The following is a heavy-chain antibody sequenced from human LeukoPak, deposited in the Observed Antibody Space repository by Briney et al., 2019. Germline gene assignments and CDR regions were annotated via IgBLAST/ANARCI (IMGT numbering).Heavy chain of an antibody. CDR1: GFTFSSYA. D-gene: IGHD3-10*01. CDR2: ISGSGGST. J-gene: IGHJ4*02. V-gene: IGHV3-23*01. Sequence: SGGSLRLSCAASGFTFSSYAMSWVRQAPGKGLEWVSAISGSGGSTYYADSVKGRFTISRDNAKNSLFLQMNSLRAEDTAVYYCARDSHYGSGSYYNPTHAYWGQGTLVTVSS. CDR3: ARDSHYGSGSYYNPTHAY.